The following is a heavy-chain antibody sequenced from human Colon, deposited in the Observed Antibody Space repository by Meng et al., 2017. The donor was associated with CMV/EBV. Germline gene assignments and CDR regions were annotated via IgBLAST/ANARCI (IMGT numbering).Heavy chain of an antibody. D-gene: IGHD2-8*02. V-gene: IGHV1-2*02. Sequence: ASVKVSCKASGYSFTDYFIHWVRQAPGQGPEWMGWINPNSGDTKYAQKFQGRFFMTRDTSISTAYMDLSRLRSDDTSVYYCARGIPLSYCTVIVCNPNWFDPWGQGTQVTVSS. CDR1: GYSFTDYF. CDR2: INPNSGDT. CDR3: ARGIPLSYCTVIVCNPNWFDP. J-gene: IGHJ5*02.